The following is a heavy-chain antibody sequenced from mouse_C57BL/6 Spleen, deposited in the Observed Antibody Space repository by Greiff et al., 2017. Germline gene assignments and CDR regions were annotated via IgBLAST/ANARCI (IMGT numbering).Heavy chain of an antibody. V-gene: IGHV1-54*01. CDR2: INPGSGGT. Sequence: LQESGAELVRPGTSVKVSCKASGYAFTNYLIEWVKQRPGQGLEWIGVINPGSGGTNYNEKFKGKATLTADKSSSTAYMQLSSLTSEDSAVYFCARNGYFDYWGQGTTLTVSS. J-gene: IGHJ2*01. CDR3: ARNGYFDY. CDR1: GYAFTNYL.